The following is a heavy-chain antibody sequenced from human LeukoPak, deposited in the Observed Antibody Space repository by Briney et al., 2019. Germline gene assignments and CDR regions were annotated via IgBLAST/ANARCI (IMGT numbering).Heavy chain of an antibody. CDR1: GGSISTRDYY. V-gene: IGHV4-39*01. D-gene: IGHD6-19*01. CDR3: TRQAQWLAIDY. J-gene: IGHJ4*02. Sequence: SETLSLTCTVSGGSISTRDYYWGWIRQPPGKGLEWIGSIDYSGSTYYNPSLKSRVTISVDTSKNQFSLKLSSVTAVDTAAYYCTRQAQWLAIDYWGQGTLVTVSS. CDR2: IDYSGST.